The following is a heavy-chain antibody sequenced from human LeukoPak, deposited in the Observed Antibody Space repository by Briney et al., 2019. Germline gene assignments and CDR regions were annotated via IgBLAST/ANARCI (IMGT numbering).Heavy chain of an antibody. CDR3: APIYGDYSEFDS. D-gene: IGHD4-17*01. J-gene: IGHJ4*02. CDR2: ITHTGNT. V-gene: IGHV4-34*01. CDR1: VGSGYYF. Sequence: ASENLSVTSAVYVGSGYYFRRWLRHPPHKGLEWIGDITHTGNTHYEPSLKSRVSISLDTSKNQFYLKLSSVTAADTAVYYCAPIYGDYSEFDSWGQGTLVTVSS.